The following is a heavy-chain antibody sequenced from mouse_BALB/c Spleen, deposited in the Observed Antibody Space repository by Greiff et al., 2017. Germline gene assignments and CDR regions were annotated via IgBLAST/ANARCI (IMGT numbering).Heavy chain of an antibody. CDR1: GYTFTSYT. CDR2: INPSSGYT. CDR3: ARWGLLRYYYAMDD. J-gene: IGHJ4*01. Sequence: VQLQQSGAELARPGASVKMSCKASGYTFTSYTMHWVKQRPGQGLEWIGYINPSSGYTNYNQKFKDKATLTADKSSSTAYMQLSSLTSEDSAVYYCARWGLLRYYYAMDDWGQGTSVTVSS. V-gene: IGHV1-4*01. D-gene: IGHD2-3*01.